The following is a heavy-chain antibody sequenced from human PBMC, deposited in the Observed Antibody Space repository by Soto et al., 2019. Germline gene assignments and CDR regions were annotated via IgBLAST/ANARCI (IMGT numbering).Heavy chain of an antibody. Sequence: QVQLQESGPGLVKPSQTLSLTCTVSGGSISSGGYYWSWIRQHPGKGLEWIGYIYYSGSTYYNPSLKSRVTISVDTSKNQFSLKLSSVTAADTAVYYCARRYYDFWSGYYWFDPWGQGTLVTVSS. CDR2: IYYSGST. CDR1: GGSISSGGYY. J-gene: IGHJ5*02. V-gene: IGHV4-31*03. CDR3: ARRYYDFWSGYYWFDP. D-gene: IGHD3-3*01.